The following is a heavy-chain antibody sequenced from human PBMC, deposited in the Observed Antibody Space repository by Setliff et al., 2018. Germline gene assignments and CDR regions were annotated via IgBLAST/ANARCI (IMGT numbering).Heavy chain of an antibody. CDR2: TIPIFGTT. CDR3: ARVGSLAPLYYGNY. V-gene: IGHV1-69*05. D-gene: IGHD3-10*01. CDR1: GGTFSSYG. Sequence: ASVKVSCKASGGTFSSYGISWVRQAPGQGLEWMGGTIPIFGTTDYAQKFRGRVTIITDESTSTAYMELSSLTSDDTAVYYCARVGSLAPLYYGNYWGQGTLVTVSS. J-gene: IGHJ4*02.